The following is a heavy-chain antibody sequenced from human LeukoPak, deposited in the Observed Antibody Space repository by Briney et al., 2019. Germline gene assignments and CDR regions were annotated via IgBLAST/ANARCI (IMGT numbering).Heavy chain of an antibody. V-gene: IGHV3-11*01. D-gene: IGHD3-9*01. CDR1: GFTFSDYY. Sequence: GGSLRLSCAASGFTFSDYYMSWIRQAPGKGLEWISYISSSGSIIYYAESVKGRFTISRDNAKNSLYLQMNSLRAEDTALYYCAKELYDILTGYAHAFDIWGQGTMVTVSS. CDR2: ISSSGSII. CDR3: AKELYDILTGYAHAFDI. J-gene: IGHJ3*02.